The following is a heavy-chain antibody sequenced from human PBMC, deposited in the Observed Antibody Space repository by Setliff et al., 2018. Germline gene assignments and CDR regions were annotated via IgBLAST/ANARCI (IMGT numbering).Heavy chain of an antibody. J-gene: IGHJ6*02. CDR1: GFTFSSYE. CDR2: ISSSGSTI. CDR3: ARDVRVYDSSGYYYYYYGMDV. V-gene: IGHV3-48*03. D-gene: IGHD3-22*01. Sequence: PGGSLRLSCAASGFTFSSYEMNWVRQAPGKGLEWVSYISSSGSTIYYADSVKGRFTISRDNAKNSLYLQMNSLRAEDTAVYYCARDVRVYDSSGYYYYYYGMDVWGQGTTVTVSS.